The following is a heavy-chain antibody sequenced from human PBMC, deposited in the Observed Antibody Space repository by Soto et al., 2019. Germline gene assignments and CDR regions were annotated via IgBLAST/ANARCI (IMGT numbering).Heavy chain of an antibody. V-gene: IGHV4-34*01. CDR3: LSARYDF. CDR1: GGSFSSNY. J-gene: IGHJ4*02. Sequence: SETLSLTCAVYGGSFSSNYWTWTRQPPGKGLEWIGEINHSGSTNYNPSLKGRVTISVDTSKNQFSLKLTSVTAADTAVYYCLSARYDFWGQGILVTVSS. D-gene: IGHD3-9*01. CDR2: INHSGST.